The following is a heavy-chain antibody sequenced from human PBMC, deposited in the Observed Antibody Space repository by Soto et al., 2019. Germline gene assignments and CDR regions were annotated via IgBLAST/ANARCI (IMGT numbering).Heavy chain of an antibody. CDR1: GCTFSSYA. V-gene: IGHV1-69*13. CDR2: IIPYIGTA. CDR3: ARRLTRPYCSGGSCYSRVEYYYYGMDV. Sequence: ASVKVSCKASGCTFSSYAISWVRQAPGQGLEWMGGIIPYIGTANYAQKLQGRVTITADESTSTAYMALSSLRSEDTAVYYCARRLTRPYCSGGSCYSRVEYYYYGMDVWGQGTTVTVSS. J-gene: IGHJ6*02. D-gene: IGHD2-15*01.